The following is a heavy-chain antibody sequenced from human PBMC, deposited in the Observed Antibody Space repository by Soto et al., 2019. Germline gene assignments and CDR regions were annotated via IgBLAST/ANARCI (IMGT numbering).Heavy chain of an antibody. CDR2: ISDSGGST. V-gene: IGHV3-23*01. Sequence: GGSLRLSCAASGFTFTNYAMTWVRQAPGKGLEWVSAISDSGGSTFYADSVKGRFTISRDNSKNTVDLQMNSLRADDTAVYYCAKEALVSSIAGKFQHWGQGTLVTVSS. J-gene: IGHJ1*01. CDR1: GFTFTNYA. D-gene: IGHD6-6*01. CDR3: AKEALVSSIAGKFQH.